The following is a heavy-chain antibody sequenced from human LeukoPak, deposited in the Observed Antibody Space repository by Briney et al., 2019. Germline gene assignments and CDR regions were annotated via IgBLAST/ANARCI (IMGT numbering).Heavy chain of an antibody. CDR2: INPSGGST. J-gene: IGHJ5*02. CDR3: ARGVYDFWSGYRIPYNWFDP. CDR1: GYTLTSYY. Sequence: ASVKVSCKASGYTLTSYYMHWVRQAPGRGLEWMGIINPSGGSTSYAQKFQGRVTMTRDTSISTAYMELSRLRSDDTAVYYCARGVYDFWSGYRIPYNWFDPWGQGTLVTVSS. V-gene: IGHV1-46*01. D-gene: IGHD3-3*01.